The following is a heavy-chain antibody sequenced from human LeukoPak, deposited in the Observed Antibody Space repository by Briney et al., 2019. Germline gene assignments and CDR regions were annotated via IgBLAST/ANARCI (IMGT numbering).Heavy chain of an antibody. CDR1: GFTLSPYW. V-gene: IGHV3-74*01. D-gene: IGHD2-2*01. CDR3: ARARCSRTSCNTESDY. CDR2: IISDGSST. Sequence: PGGCLRLSCSASGFTLSPYWMHWVRQSPGKGLVWVSRIISDGSSTTYADSVKGRFTISRDNTKNTLYLQMNILRAEDTAVYYCARARCSRTSCNTESDYWGQGTLVTVSS. J-gene: IGHJ4*02.